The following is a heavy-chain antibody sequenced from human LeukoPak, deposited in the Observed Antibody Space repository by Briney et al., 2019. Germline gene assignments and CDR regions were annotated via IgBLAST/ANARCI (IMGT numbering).Heavy chain of an antibody. CDR2: ISSSGNT. CDR3: ARDRGELYDY. J-gene: IGHJ4*02. D-gene: IGHD3-10*01. CDR1: GASISDYY. V-gene: IGHV4-4*07. Sequence: SETLSLTCTVSGASISDYYWSWIRQPAGKGLEWIGRISSSGNTNYNPSLKSRVTMSVDTSKNQFSLKLSSVTAADTAVYYCARDRGELYDYWGQGTLVTVSS.